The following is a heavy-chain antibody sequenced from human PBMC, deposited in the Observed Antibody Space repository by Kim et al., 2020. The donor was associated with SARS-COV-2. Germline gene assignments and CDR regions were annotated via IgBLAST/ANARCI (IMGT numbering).Heavy chain of an antibody. Sequence: GGSLRLSCAASGFTLSTYTMNWVRQAPGKGLEWVSSISSTSTYIYYADSVKGRFTISRDNAKNSVYLQMNSLRADDTSVYYCARTNVYYYDANGYKYFDYWGQGTLVTVSS. CDR1: GFTLSTYT. CDR2: ISSTSTYI. CDR3: ARTNVYYYDANGYKYFDY. V-gene: IGHV3-21*01. D-gene: IGHD3-22*01. J-gene: IGHJ4*02.